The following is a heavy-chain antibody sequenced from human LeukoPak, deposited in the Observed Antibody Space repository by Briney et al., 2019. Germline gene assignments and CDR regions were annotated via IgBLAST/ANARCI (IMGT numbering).Heavy chain of an antibody. D-gene: IGHD6-13*01. CDR1: GFTFSTHA. CDR3: ARDSRTAAGTFDY. V-gene: IGHV3-30*04. Sequence: GGSLRLSCAASGFTFSTHAMHWVRQAPGKGLEWVAVISSDGSNKFYPDSVKGRYTISRDNSKNTLDLQMNSLRGEDTAVYYCARDSRTAAGTFDYWGQGILVTVSS. CDR2: ISSDGSNK. J-gene: IGHJ4*02.